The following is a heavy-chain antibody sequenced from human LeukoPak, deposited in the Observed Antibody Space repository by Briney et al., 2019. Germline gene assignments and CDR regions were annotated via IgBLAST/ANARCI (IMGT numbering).Heavy chain of an antibody. J-gene: IGHJ4*02. D-gene: IGHD3-22*01. CDR1: GVSITSYY. V-gene: IGHV4-59*01. CDR3: ARVRDRSSYFYDLDY. Sequence: SETLSLTCTVSGVSITSYYWSWIRQPPGKGLGWIGCIHYSGSTNYNPSLKSRVTISVDTSKNQFSLKLSSVTAADTAVYYCARVRDRSSYFYDLDYWGQGTLVTVSS. CDR2: IHYSGST.